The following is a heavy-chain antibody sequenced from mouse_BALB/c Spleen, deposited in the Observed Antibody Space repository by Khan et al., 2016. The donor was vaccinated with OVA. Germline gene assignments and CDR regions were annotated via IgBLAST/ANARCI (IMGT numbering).Heavy chain of an antibody. CDR1: GYSITSDYA. CDR2: ISYSGST. V-gene: IGHV3-2*02. J-gene: IGHJ4*01. Sequence: EVQLQESGPGLVKPSQSLSLTCTVTGYSITSDYAWNWIRQFPGNKLEWMGYISYSGSTSYNPSLQSRISITRDTSKNQFFLQLNSVTTEDTATYYCARSYYGSSYGAMDYWGQGTSVTVSS. D-gene: IGHD1-1*01. CDR3: ARSYYGSSYGAMDY.